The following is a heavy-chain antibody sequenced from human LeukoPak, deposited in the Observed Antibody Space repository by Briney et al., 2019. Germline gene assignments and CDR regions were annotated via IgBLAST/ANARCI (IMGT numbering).Heavy chain of an antibody. CDR3: AKTRQSGIDAFDV. CDR1: GGSISSFY. Sequence: PSETLSLTCTVSGGSISSFYWSWIRQPPGKGLEWIGYIYYSGSTNYNPSLKSRVTMSLDTSKNQFSLKLSSVTAADTAVYYCAKTRQSGIDAFDVWGQGTMVTVSS. D-gene: IGHD4-11*01. J-gene: IGHJ3*01. V-gene: IGHV4-59*01. CDR2: IYYSGST.